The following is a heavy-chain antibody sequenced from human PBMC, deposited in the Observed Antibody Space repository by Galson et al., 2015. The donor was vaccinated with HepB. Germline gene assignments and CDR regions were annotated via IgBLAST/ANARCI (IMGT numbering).Heavy chain of an antibody. J-gene: IGHJ4*02. CDR3: ARVGYYGSGSYRHYFDY. Sequence: SLRLSCAASGFTFSDYYMSWIRQAPGKGLEWVSYISSRSSYTNYADSVKGRFTISRDNAKNSLYLQMNSLRAEDTAVYYCARVGYYGSGSYRHYFDYWGQGTLVTVSS. V-gene: IGHV3-11*06. D-gene: IGHD3-10*01. CDR1: GFTFSDYY. CDR2: ISSRSSYT.